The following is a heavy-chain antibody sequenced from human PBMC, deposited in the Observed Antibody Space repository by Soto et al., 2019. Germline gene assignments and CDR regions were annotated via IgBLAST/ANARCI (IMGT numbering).Heavy chain of an antibody. CDR1: GFTFSNFE. D-gene: IGHD3-10*01. V-gene: IGHV3-48*03. Sequence: EAQLMESGGGLVQPGGSLRLSCLVSGFTFSNFEMNWVRQAPGSGLEWLSYISRRGDIIYYADSARGRFTISRDSAKNALSLQMNSLRVEDTAVYYCVGAEYGSLRYSASFYGMDVWGQGTTVTVSS. J-gene: IGHJ6*02. CDR2: ISRRGDII. CDR3: VGAEYGSLRYSASFYGMDV.